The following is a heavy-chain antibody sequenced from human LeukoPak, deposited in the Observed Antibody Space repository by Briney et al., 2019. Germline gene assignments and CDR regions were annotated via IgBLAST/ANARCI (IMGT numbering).Heavy chain of an antibody. CDR3: AKVRISRPFNYFDY. Sequence: GGSLRLSCAASGFTFSSYAMSWVRQAPGKGLEWVSAISGSGGSTYYADSVKGQFTISRDNSKNTLYLQMNSLRAEDTAVYYCAKVRISRPFNYFDYWGQGTLVTVSS. J-gene: IGHJ4*02. CDR2: ISGSGGST. V-gene: IGHV3-23*01. CDR1: GFTFSSYA. D-gene: IGHD2-2*01.